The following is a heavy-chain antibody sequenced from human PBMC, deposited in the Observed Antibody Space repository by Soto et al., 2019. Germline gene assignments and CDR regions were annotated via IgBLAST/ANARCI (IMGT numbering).Heavy chain of an antibody. V-gene: IGHV3-33*01. CDR3: ARDRELGRTSPYFDF. J-gene: IGHJ4*02. CDR1: GFTFSSFG. D-gene: IGHD3-10*01. Sequence: GGSLRLSCAASGFTFSSFGVHWVRQAPGKGLEWVAVIWNDGNNRRYGDSVRGRFTVSNDNSKNTVYLQMDSLRVEDTAMYYCARDRELGRTSPYFDFWGQGTLVTVSS. CDR2: IWNDGNNR.